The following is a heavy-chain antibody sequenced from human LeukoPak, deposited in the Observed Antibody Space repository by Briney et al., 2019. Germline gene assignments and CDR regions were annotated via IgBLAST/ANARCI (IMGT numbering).Heavy chain of an antibody. Sequence: GRSLRLSCAASGFTFDDYAMHWVRQAPGKGLEWVSGISWNSGSIGYADSVKGRFTISRDNAKNSLYLQMNSLRAEDTALYYCAKEEDVEMATIPPYYFDYWGQGTLVTVSS. V-gene: IGHV3-9*01. CDR2: ISWNSGSI. J-gene: IGHJ4*02. D-gene: IGHD5-24*01. CDR3: AKEEDVEMATIPPYYFDY. CDR1: GFTFDDYA.